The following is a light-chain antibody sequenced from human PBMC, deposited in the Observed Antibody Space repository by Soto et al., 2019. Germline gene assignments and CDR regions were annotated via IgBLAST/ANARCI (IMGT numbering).Light chain of an antibody. Sequence: EVVMTRSPATLSVSPGERATLSCRASQSVSSNLAWYQQKPGQAPRLLIYGASTRATGIPARFSGSGSGTEFTLTISSLRSEDFAVYYCQQYNNWPPTFGQGTKVDIK. CDR3: QQYNNWPPT. J-gene: IGKJ1*01. CDR1: QSVSSN. V-gene: IGKV3-15*01. CDR2: GAS.